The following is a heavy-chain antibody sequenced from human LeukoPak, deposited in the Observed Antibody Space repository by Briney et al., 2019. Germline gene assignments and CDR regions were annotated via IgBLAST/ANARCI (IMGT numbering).Heavy chain of an antibody. CDR1: GGSISSSSYY. J-gene: IGHJ4*02. Sequence: SETLSLTCTASGGSISSSSYYWGWIRQPPGKGLEWIGSIYYSGSTYYNPSLKSRVTISVDTSKNQFSLKLSSVTAADTAVYYCARGTVGATHFDYWGQGTLVTVSS. V-gene: IGHV4-39*07. D-gene: IGHD1-26*01. CDR3: ARGTVGATHFDY. CDR2: IYYSGST.